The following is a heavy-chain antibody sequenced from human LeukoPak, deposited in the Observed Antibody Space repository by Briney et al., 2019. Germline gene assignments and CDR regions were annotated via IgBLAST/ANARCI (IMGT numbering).Heavy chain of an antibody. Sequence: PGGSLRLSCTSSGFTFGDYTMSWFRQAPGKGLEWVGFIRAKIYGGTAEYAASVKGRFTISRDDSKSIAYLQMNSLKTEDTAVYYCTRTPLSGSYYSDYWGQGTLVPSPQ. D-gene: IGHD3-10*01. CDR3: TRTPLSGSYYSDY. CDR1: GFTFGDYT. CDR2: IRAKIYGGTA. V-gene: IGHV3-49*03. J-gene: IGHJ4*02.